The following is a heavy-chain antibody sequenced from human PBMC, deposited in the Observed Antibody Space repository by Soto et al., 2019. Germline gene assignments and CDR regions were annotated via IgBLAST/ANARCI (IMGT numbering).Heavy chain of an antibody. V-gene: IGHV3-48*03. CDR3: ARAVGFLPPYGMDV. CDR1: GFTFSSYE. D-gene: IGHD5-12*01. J-gene: IGHJ6*02. Sequence: GGSLRLSCAASGFTFSSYEMNWVRQAPGKGLEWVPYISSSGSTIYYADSVKGRFTISRDNAKNSLYLQMNSLRAEDTAVYYCARAVGFLPPYGMDVWGQGTTVTAP. CDR2: ISSSGSTI.